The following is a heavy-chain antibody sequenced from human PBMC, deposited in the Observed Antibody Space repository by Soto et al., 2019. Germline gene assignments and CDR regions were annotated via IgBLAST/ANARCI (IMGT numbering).Heavy chain of an antibody. V-gene: IGHV3-30-3*01. CDR2: ISYDGSNK. CDR1: GFTFSSYA. J-gene: IGHJ5*02. Sequence: QVQLVESGGGVVQPGRSLRLSCAASGFTFSSYAMHWVRQAPGKGLEWVAVISYDGSNKYYADSVKGRFTISRDNSKNPLYLQMNSLRAEDTAVYYCARTISDSSSWYDWFDPWGQGTLVTVSS. D-gene: IGHD6-13*01. CDR3: ARTISDSSSWYDWFDP.